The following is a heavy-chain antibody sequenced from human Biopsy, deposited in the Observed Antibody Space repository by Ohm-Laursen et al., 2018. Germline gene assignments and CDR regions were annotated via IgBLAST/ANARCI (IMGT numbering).Heavy chain of an antibody. CDR2: INHSGRT. Sequence: SDTLSLTWAVYGESFNGYYWSWIRQTPGKGLEWIGEINHSGRTNYNPSLKSRVTISVDTSKNQLSLKVRSVTAADTAVYYCVRGVDYYDPYHYYALDVWGQGTTVTVSS. J-gene: IGHJ6*02. CDR1: GESFNGYY. CDR3: VRGVDYYDPYHYYALDV. V-gene: IGHV4-34*01. D-gene: IGHD3-22*01.